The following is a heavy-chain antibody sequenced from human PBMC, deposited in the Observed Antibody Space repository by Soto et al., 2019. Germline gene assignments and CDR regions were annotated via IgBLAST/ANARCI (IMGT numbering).Heavy chain of an antibody. CDR3: ARHDSGYYWYYFDY. V-gene: IGHV4-39*01. CDR2: IYYSGST. J-gene: IGHJ4*02. D-gene: IGHD3-22*01. Sequence: PSETLSLTCTVSGGSISSSSYYWGWIRQPPGKGLEWIGSIYYSGSTYYNPSLKSRVTISVDTSKNQFSLKLSSVTAADTAVYYWARHDSGYYWYYFDYWGQGTLVTFSS. CDR1: GGSISSSSYY.